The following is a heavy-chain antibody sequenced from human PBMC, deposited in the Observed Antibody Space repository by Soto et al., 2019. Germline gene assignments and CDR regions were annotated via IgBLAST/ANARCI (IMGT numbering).Heavy chain of an antibody. J-gene: IGHJ4*02. D-gene: IGHD3-3*01. CDR3: AKVEGQHLIDY. CDR2: ISYDGSNK. Sequence: QMQLVESGGGVVQPGGSLRLSCAASGFTFKNYGMHWVRQAPGKGLEWVAVISYDGSNKYYADSVKGRFTISRDNSKNTLYLQMNSLRAEDTAVYYCAKVEGQHLIDYWGQGTLVTVSS. CDR1: GFTFKNYG. V-gene: IGHV3-30*18.